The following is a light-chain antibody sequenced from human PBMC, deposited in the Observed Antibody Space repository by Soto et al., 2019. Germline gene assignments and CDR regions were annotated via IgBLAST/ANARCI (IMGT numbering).Light chain of an antibody. CDR1: SGHSSYI. CDR3: ETWDTNTWV. V-gene: IGLV4-60*02. CDR2: LEQSGSY. J-gene: IGLJ3*02. Sequence: QPVLTQSSSASASLGSSVKLTCTLSSGHSSYIIAWHQQQPGKAPRFLMKLEQSGSYNKGSGLPDRFSGSSSGADRYLTISNLQFEDEAAYYCETWDTNTWVFGGGTKVTVL.